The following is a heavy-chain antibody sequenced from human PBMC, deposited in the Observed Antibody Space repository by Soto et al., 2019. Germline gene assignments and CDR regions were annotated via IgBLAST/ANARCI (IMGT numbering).Heavy chain of an antibody. CDR3: ARSRVLDY. Sequence: PSETLSLTCAVYGGSFSGYYWSWIRQPPGKGLEWIGEINHSGSTNYNPSLKSRVTISVDTSKNQFSLKLSSVTAADTAVYYCARSRVLDYWGQGTLVTVSS. V-gene: IGHV4-34*01. J-gene: IGHJ4*02. CDR2: INHSGST. CDR1: GGSFSGYY. D-gene: IGHD1-1*01.